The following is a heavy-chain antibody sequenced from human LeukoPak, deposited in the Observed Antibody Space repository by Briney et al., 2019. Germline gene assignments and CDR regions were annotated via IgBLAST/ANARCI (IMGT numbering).Heavy chain of an antibody. CDR3: ARDVGMDV. J-gene: IGHJ6*02. CDR2: INHSGST. Sequence: SETLSLTCTVSGGSISSYYWSWIRQPPGKGLEWIGEINHSGSTNYNPSLKSRVTISVDTSKNQFSLKLSSVTAADTAVYYCARDVGMDVWGQGTTVTVSS. V-gene: IGHV4-34*01. CDR1: GGSISSYY.